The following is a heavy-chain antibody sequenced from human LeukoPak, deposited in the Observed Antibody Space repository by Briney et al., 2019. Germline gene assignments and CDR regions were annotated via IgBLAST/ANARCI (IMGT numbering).Heavy chain of an antibody. D-gene: IGHD1-26*01. Sequence: GESLKISCKGSGYSFTSYWIGWVRQMPGKGLEWMGIIYPGDSDTRYSPSFQGQVTISADKSISTAYLQLSSLKASDTAMYYCARHKGATTSYYYYMDVWGKGTTVTVSS. CDR1: GYSFTSYW. J-gene: IGHJ6*03. CDR3: ARHKGATTSYYYYMDV. V-gene: IGHV5-51*01. CDR2: IYPGDSDT.